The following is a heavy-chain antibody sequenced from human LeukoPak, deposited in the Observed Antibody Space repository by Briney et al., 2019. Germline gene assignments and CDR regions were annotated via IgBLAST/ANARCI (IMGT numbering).Heavy chain of an antibody. J-gene: IGHJ4*02. Sequence: GGSLRLSCAASGFTVSSNYMSWVRQAPGKGLEWVSVIYSGGSTYYADSVKGRFTISRDNSKNTLYLQMNSLRAEDTAVYYCAREVGPFHQLDYWGQGTLVTVSS. CDR2: IYSGGST. CDR1: GFTVSSNY. CDR3: AREVGPFHQLDY. V-gene: IGHV3-53*01. D-gene: IGHD5-24*01.